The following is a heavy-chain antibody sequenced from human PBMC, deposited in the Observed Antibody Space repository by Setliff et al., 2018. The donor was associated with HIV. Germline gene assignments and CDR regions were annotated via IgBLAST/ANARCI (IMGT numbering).Heavy chain of an antibody. CDR2: ITDTGHT. V-gene: IGHV4-34*01. D-gene: IGHD2-15*01. J-gene: IGHJ6*02. CDR1: GGSLTNHY. Sequence: SETLSLTCTVYGGSLTNHYWAWIRQPPGRGLEWIGEITDTGHTNYNSSLQSRATISLDTPRKQFSLKLTSVTASDAAVYYCARAPSCIGGNCILYYYYYSGLDAWGQGTTVTVSS. CDR3: ARAPSCIGGNCILYYYYYSGLDA.